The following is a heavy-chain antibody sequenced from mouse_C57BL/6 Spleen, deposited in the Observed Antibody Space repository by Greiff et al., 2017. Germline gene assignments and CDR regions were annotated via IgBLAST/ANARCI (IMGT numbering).Heavy chain of an antibody. Sequence: QVQLKQPGAELVRPGSSVKLSCKASGYTFTSYWMHWVKQRPIQGLEWIGNIDPSDSETHYNQKFKDKATLTVDKSSSTAYMQLSSLTSEDSAVYYCARRNGRGFYYAMDYWGQGTSVTVSS. CDR2: IDPSDSET. V-gene: IGHV1-52*01. CDR1: GYTFTSYW. CDR3: ARRNGRGFYYAMDY. J-gene: IGHJ4*01. D-gene: IGHD1-1*01.